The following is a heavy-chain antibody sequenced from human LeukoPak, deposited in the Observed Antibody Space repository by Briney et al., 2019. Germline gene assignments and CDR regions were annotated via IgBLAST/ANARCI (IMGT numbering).Heavy chain of an antibody. Sequence: GGSLRLSCAASGFTFSSYWMHWVRQAPGKGLVWVSRINSDGSSTSHADSVKGRFTISRDNAKNTLYLQMNSLRAEDTAVYYCARASDFWSGYYSGDYPDYWGQGTLVTVSS. D-gene: IGHD3-3*01. CDR3: ARASDFWSGYYSGDYPDY. V-gene: IGHV3-74*01. CDR1: GFTFSSYW. J-gene: IGHJ4*02. CDR2: INSDGSST.